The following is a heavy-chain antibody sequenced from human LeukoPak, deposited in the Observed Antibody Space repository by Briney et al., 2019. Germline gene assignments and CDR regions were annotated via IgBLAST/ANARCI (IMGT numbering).Heavy chain of an antibody. V-gene: IGHV4-59*01. D-gene: IGHD2-2*01. Sequence: SETLSLTCTVSGGSISSYYWSWIRQPPGKGLEWIGYIYYSGSTNYNPSLKSRVTISVDTSKNRFSLKLSSVTAADTAVYYCARVSTAYCSSTSCAYYYYGMDVWGQGTTVTVSS. CDR1: GGSISSYY. CDR2: IYYSGST. CDR3: ARVSTAYCSSTSCAYYYYGMDV. J-gene: IGHJ6*02.